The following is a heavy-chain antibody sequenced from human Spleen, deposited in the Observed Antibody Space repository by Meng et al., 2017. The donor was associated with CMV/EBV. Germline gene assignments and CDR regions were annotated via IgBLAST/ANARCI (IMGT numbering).Heavy chain of an antibody. CDR1: GYSFSSYW. V-gene: IGHV5-51*01. CDR2: IYPGDSDN. J-gene: IGHJ6*02. D-gene: IGHD5-18*01. Sequence: KVSCKGSGYSFSSYWITWVRQMPGKGLEWVGIIYPGDSDNRVSPSFQGHVTISADRSISTTYLQWNSVKTSDTAMYYCARMQLGGYYGMDVWGQGTTVTVSS. CDR3: ARMQLGGYYGMDV.